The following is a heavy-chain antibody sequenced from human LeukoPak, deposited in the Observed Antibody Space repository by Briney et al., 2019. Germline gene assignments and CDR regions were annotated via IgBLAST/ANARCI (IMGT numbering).Heavy chain of an antibody. CDR1: GFTVSSNS. J-gene: IGHJ4*02. V-gene: IGHV3-53*01. D-gene: IGHD7-27*01. Sequence: GGCLRLSCAASGFTVSSNSMSWVRQAPGKGLEWDSSIYSAGSTDYADSVKGRLTISSDNSKNTMYLQMNSLRADDTAVYYCARSLGSPFDYWGQGTLVTVSS. CDR2: IYSAGST. CDR3: ARSLGSPFDY.